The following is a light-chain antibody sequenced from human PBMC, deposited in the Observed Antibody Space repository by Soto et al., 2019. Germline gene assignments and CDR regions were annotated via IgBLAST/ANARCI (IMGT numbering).Light chain of an antibody. Sequence: EIVLTQSPGTLSLSPGERATLSCRTSQSVSRYLAWYQQKPGQAPRLLIYGVSNRATGIPARFSGSGSGTDFTLTIGSLEPEDFAVYYCQQRSNYYRVTFGPGTKVDIK. CDR1: QSVSRY. CDR3: QQRSNYYRVT. CDR2: GVS. V-gene: IGKV3-11*01. J-gene: IGKJ3*01.